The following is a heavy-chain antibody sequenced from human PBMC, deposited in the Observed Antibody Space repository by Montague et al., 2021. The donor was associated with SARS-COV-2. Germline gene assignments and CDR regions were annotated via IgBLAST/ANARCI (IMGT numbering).Heavy chain of an antibody. CDR3: ARQGAIPWFGEVGAFDY. CDR1: GDSIRSSNFY. Sequence: SETLSLTCDVSGDSIRSSNFYWVWLRQSPGKGLEWIGSIYFSGTTYYNPSLKSRVTISVETSKSQFSLTLTSVTAADTAVYYCARQGAIPWFGEVGAFDYWGQGILVTVSS. J-gene: IGHJ4*02. D-gene: IGHD3-10*01. CDR2: IYFSGTT. V-gene: IGHV4-39*01.